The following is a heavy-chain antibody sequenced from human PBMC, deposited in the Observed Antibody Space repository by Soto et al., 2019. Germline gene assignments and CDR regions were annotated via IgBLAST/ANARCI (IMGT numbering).Heavy chain of an antibody. V-gene: IGHV1-46*01. CDR2: INPSGGST. Sequence: ASVKVSCKASGYTFTSYYMHWVRQAPGQGLEWMGIINPSGGSTSYAQKFQGRVTMTRDTSTSTVYMELSSLGSEDTAVYYCATRLRGAYYGMDVWGQGTTVTVSS. D-gene: IGHD3-16*01. J-gene: IGHJ6*02. CDR1: GYTFTSYY. CDR3: ATRLRGAYYGMDV.